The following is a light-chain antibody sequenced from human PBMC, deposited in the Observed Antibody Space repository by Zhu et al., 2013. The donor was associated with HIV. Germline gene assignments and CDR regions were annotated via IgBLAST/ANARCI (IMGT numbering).Light chain of an antibody. J-gene: IGKJ3*01. CDR2: WAS. Sequence: DIVMTQSPDSLAVSLGERTTINCKSSQSVLHRPSNKNYLAWYQQRPGQSPKLLISWASTRESGVPDRFSGSGSGTDYTLTISSVQPEDVAVYYCQQYYGLPLTFGPGTKVDIK. CDR1: QSVLHRPSNKNY. CDR3: QQYYGLPLT. V-gene: IGKV4-1*01.